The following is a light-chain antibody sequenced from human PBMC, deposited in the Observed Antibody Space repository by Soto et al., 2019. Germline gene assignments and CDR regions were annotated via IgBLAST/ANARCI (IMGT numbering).Light chain of an antibody. Sequence: EILLTQSPATLSLSPGERATLSWWASQSVSRNYLAWYKQKPGLAPRLVIYDASNRATGIPDRLSGSGSGTEFTLTISRMEPEDFAVYYCQQYGSSRTFGHGTKVDIK. CDR3: QQYGSSRT. CDR1: QSVSRNY. CDR2: DAS. V-gene: IGKV3D-20*01. J-gene: IGKJ1*01.